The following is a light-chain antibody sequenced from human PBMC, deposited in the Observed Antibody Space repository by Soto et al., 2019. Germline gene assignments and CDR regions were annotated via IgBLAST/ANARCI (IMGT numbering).Light chain of an antibody. V-gene: IGLV2-14*01. CDR3: SSYTSSITHLYV. CDR1: SSDVGGYNY. J-gene: IGLJ1*01. Sequence: QSALTQPASVSGSPGQSITISCTGTSSDVGGYNYVSWYQQHPGKAPKLMIYDVSNRPSGVSNRFSGSKSGNTASLTISGLLAEDEAHDYCSSYTSSITHLYVFGTGTKVTVL. CDR2: DVS.